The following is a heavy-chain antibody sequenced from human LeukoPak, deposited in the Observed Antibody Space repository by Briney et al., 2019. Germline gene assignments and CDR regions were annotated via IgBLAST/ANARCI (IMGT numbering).Heavy chain of an antibody. CDR1: GGSISSYY. CDR3: ARAPYXXDSSGXXAFDI. D-gene: IGHD3-22*01. Sequence: PSETLSLTCTVSGGSISSYYWSWIRQPPGKGLEWIGYIYYSGSTNYNPSLKSRVTISVDTSKNQFSLKLSSVTAADTAVYYCARAPYXXDSSGXXAFDIWGQGTMVTVSS. J-gene: IGHJ3*02. CDR2: IYYSGST. V-gene: IGHV4-59*01.